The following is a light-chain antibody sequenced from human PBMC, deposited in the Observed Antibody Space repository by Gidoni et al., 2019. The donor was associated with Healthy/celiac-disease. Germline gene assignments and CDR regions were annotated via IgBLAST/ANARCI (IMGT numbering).Light chain of an antibody. CDR3: SSYTSSSKNV. J-gene: IGLJ1*01. CDR2: EVS. CDR1: SSDVGCYNS. Sequence: QSALTQPASVSGSPGQSITISCTGPSSDVGCYNSVSWYQQHPGKAPKLMIYEVSNRPSGVSNRFSGYKSGNTASLTISGLQAEDEADYYCSSYTSSSKNVFGTGTKVTVL. V-gene: IGLV2-14*01.